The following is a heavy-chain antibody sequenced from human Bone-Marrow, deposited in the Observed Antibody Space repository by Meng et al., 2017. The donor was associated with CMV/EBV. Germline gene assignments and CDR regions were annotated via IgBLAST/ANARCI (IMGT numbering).Heavy chain of an antibody. J-gene: IGHJ3*02. D-gene: IGHD3-3*01. CDR2: IYSGGST. CDR3: ASLLHYDFWSGPSDDDAFDI. Sequence: GGSLRLSCAASGFPVSSNYMSWVRQAPGKGLEWVSVIYSGGSTYYADSVKGRFTISRDNSKNTLYLQMNSLRAEDTAVYYCASLLHYDFWSGPSDDDAFDIWGQGTMVTVSS. CDR1: GFPVSSNY. V-gene: IGHV3-66*02.